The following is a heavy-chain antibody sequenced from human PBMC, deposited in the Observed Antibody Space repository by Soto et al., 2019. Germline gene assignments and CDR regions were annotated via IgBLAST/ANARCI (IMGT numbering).Heavy chain of an antibody. Sequence: GGSLRLSCAGSGFKFSDYYMSWIRQTPGKGLEWVAYIDGPGTDTYYADSVKGRFTISRDNARNLLYLQMNSLRVEDSAMYYCANFIAAAGVVDYWGQGALVTVSS. CDR2: IDGPGTDT. J-gene: IGHJ4*02. V-gene: IGHV3-11*03. CDR1: GFKFSDYY. CDR3: ANFIAAAGVVDY. D-gene: IGHD6-13*01.